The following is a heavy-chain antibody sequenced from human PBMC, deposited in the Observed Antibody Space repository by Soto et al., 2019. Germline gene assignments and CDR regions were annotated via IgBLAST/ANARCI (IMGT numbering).Heavy chain of an antibody. Sequence: PGGSLRLSCAASGFTFSSYSMNWVRQAPGKGLEWVSYISSSSSTIYYADSVKGRFTISRDNAKNSLYLQMNSLRAEDTAVYYCARYGWFGELLYYYYYYYMDVWGKGTTVTVSS. CDR2: ISSSSSTI. V-gene: IGHV3-48*01. J-gene: IGHJ6*03. CDR3: ARYGWFGELLYYYYYYYMDV. D-gene: IGHD3-10*01. CDR1: GFTFSSYS.